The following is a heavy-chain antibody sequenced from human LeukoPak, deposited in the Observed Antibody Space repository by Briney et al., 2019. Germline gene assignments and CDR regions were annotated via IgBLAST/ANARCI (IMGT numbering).Heavy chain of an antibody. Sequence: ASVKVSCKVSGYTLTELSMHWVRQAPGKGLEWMGGFGPEDGETIYAQKFQGRVTMTEDTSTDTAYMELSSLRSEDTAVYYCATVTAAGSWFDPWGQGTLVTVSS. D-gene: IGHD6-13*01. CDR3: ATVTAAGSWFDP. CDR1: GYTLTELS. V-gene: IGHV1-24*01. CDR2: FGPEDGET. J-gene: IGHJ5*02.